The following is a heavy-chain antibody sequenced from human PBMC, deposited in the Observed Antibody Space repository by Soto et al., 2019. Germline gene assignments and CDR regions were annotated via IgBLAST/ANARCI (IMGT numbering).Heavy chain of an antibody. V-gene: IGHV3-72*01. J-gene: IGHJ4*02. CDR2: TRNKANDYTT. CDR1: GFSFSDHY. D-gene: IGHD3-16*01. Sequence: EVEVVESGGGLVQPGGSLRLSCVTSGFSFSDHYMDWVRQAPGKGLEWVGRTRNKANDYTTDYAASVKGRFSISRDDSKNSVYLQMSSLKTDDTAVYYCVRVYYDDTYYRPFDHWGQGTQVTVSS. CDR3: VRVYYDDTYYRPFDH.